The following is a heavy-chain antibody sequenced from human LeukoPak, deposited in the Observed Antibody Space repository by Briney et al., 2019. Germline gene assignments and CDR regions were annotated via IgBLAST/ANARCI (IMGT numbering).Heavy chain of an antibody. J-gene: IGHJ4*02. V-gene: IGHV1-18*04. Sequence: ASVRVSCKTSGYSFTNYGVSWVRQAPGQGPEWMGVISGENGNTKYAQKFQARFTMTTDTSTGTAYMELRSLRSDDTAVYYCARWGVHGTTTYCFDYWGQGSQVTVSS. CDR2: ISGENGNT. CDR1: GYSFTNYG. CDR3: ARWGVHGTTTYCFDY. D-gene: IGHD2/OR15-2a*01.